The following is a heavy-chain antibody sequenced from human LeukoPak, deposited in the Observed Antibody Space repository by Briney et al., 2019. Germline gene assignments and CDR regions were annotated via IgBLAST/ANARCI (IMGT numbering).Heavy chain of an antibody. CDR2: IIPIFGTA. J-gene: IGHJ4*02. CDR3: ARAGDYYDSSGYYYPYYFDY. Sequence: SVQVSCKASGGTFSSYAISWVRQAPGQGLEWMGGIIPIFGTANYAQKFQGRVTITTDESTSTAYMELSSLRSEDTAVYYCARAGDYYDSSGYYYPYYFDYWGQGTLVTVSS. V-gene: IGHV1-69*05. D-gene: IGHD3-22*01. CDR1: GGTFSSYA.